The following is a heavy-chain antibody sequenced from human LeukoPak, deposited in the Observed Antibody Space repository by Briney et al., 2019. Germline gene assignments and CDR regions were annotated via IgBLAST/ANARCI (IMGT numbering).Heavy chain of an antibody. Sequence: PSETLSLTCTVSVGSISSYYWSWIRQPPGKGLEWIGYVYYSGSTNYNPSLKSRVTISVDTSKNQFSLRLSSVTAADTAVYYCARERRDGYKVYFDYWGQGTLVTVSS. V-gene: IGHV4-59*01. CDR3: ARERRDGYKVYFDY. CDR1: VGSISSYY. J-gene: IGHJ4*02. D-gene: IGHD5-24*01. CDR2: VYYSGST.